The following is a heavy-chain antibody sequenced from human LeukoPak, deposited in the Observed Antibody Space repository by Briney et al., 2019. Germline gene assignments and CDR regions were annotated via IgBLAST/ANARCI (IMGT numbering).Heavy chain of an antibody. CDR1: GFTFSSYA. J-gene: IGHJ5*02. Sequence: GGSLRLSCAASGFTFSSYAMSWVRQAPGKGLEWVSAISGSGGSTYYADSVKGRFTISRDNSKNTLYLQMNSLRAEDTAVYYCAKVDIVVVPAATDPGWFDPWGQGTLVTVSS. CDR3: AKVDIVVVPAATDPGWFDP. V-gene: IGHV3-23*01. D-gene: IGHD2-2*03. CDR2: ISGSGGST.